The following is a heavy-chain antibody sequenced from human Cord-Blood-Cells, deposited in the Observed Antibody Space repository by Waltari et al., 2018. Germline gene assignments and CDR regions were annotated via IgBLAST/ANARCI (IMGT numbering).Heavy chain of an antibody. CDR2: MNPNSGNT. D-gene: IGHD2-15*01. J-gene: IGHJ3*02. Sequence: QVQLVQSGAEVKKPGASVKVSCTASGDTFTRYDINWGRQATGQGLEWMGWMNPNSGNTGYAQKFQGRVTITRNTSISTAYMELSSLRSEDTAVYYCARAPAGDAFDIWGQGTMVTVSS. V-gene: IGHV1-8*03. CDR3: ARAPAGDAFDI. CDR1: GDTFTRYD.